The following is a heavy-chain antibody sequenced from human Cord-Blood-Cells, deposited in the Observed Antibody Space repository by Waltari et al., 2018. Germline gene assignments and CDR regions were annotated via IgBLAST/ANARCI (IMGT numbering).Heavy chain of an antibody. CDR1: GGSFSGYY. D-gene: IGHD2-8*02. J-gene: IGHJ3*02. Sequence: QVQLQQWGAGLLKPSETLSLTCAVYGGSFSGYYCSWIRQPPGKGLDWIGEINHSGSTTYSPSLKSRVTISVDTSKNQFALKLSSVTAADTAVYYCARLLGLVDAFDIWGQGTMVTVSS. CDR2: INHSGST. V-gene: IGHV4-34*01. CDR3: ARLLGLVDAFDI.